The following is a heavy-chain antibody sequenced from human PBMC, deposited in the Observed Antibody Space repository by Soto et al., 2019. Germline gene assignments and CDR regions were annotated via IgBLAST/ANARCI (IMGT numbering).Heavy chain of an antibody. CDR1: GFTFSSYA. D-gene: IGHD6-19*01. Sequence: QVQLVESGGGVVQPGRSLRLSCAASGFTFSSYAMHWVRQAPGKGLEWVAVISYDGSNKYYADSVKGRFTISRDNSKNTLYLQMNSQRAEETAVYYCAREEGGSRWPKHYYYFGKDVWGQGTKVTVSS. J-gene: IGHJ6*02. CDR3: AREEGGSRWPKHYYYFGKDV. CDR2: ISYDGSNK. V-gene: IGHV3-30-3*01.